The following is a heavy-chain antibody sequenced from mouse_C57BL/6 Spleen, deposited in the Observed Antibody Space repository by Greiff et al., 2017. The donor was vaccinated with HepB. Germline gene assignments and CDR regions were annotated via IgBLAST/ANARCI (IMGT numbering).Heavy chain of an antibody. V-gene: IGHV1-81*01. CDR1: GYTFTSYG. CDR2: IYPRSGNT. Sequence: QVQLQQSGAELARPGASVKLSCKASGYTFTSYGISWVKQRTGQGLEWIGEIYPRSGNTYYNEKFKGKATLTADKSSSTAYMELRSLTSEDSAVYYCARRGLYYGSSPYAMDYWGQGTSVTVSS. J-gene: IGHJ4*01. D-gene: IGHD1-1*01. CDR3: ARRGLYYGSSPYAMDY.